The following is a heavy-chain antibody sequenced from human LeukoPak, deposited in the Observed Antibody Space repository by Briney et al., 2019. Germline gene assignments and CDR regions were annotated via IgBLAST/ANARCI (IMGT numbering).Heavy chain of an antibody. CDR3: AKARGLYFDNNGHYRYLDH. V-gene: IGHV3-23*01. CDR1: GFTFSSYA. J-gene: IGHJ4*02. D-gene: IGHD3-22*01. Sequence: PGGSLRLSCAASGFTFSSYAMSWVRQAPGKGLEWVSVITGRGGSTFYADSVKGRFTISRDNSKNTLYLQMDSLRAEDTAIYYCAKARGLYFDNNGHYRYLDHWGQGILVTVSS. CDR2: ITGRGGST.